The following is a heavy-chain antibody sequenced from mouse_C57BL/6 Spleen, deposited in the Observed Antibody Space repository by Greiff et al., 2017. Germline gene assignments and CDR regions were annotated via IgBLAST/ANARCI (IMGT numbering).Heavy chain of an antibody. Sequence: VKLVESGPGLVAPSQSLSITCTVSGFSLTSYAISWVRQPPGKGLEWLGVIWTGGGTNYNSALKSRLSISKDNSKSQVFLKMNSLQTDDTARDYCARNRYYDYDGWYFDVWGTGTTVTVSS. CDR2: IWTGGGT. D-gene: IGHD2-4*01. V-gene: IGHV2-9-1*01. CDR1: GFSLTSYA. J-gene: IGHJ1*03. CDR3: ARNRYYDYDGWYFDV.